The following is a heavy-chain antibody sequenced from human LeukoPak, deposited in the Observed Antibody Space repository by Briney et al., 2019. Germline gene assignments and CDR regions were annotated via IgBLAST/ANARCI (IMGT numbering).Heavy chain of an antibody. Sequence: PGGSLRLSCAASGFTFSAYSMNWVRQAPGKGLEWVSYISSSGSNIHYADSVKGRFTISRDTGKNSLYLQMSSLRAEDTAVYYCARAGGSTVSHSDYWGQGTLVTVSS. CDR1: GFTFSAYS. V-gene: IGHV3-48*01. CDR3: ARAGGSTVSHSDY. CDR2: ISSSGSNI. J-gene: IGHJ4*01. D-gene: IGHD4-17*01.